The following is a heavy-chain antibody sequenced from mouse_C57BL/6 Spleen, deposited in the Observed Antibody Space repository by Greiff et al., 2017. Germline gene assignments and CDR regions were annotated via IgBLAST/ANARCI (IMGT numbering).Heavy chain of an antibody. D-gene: IGHD2-10*02. CDR3: ARNPYGGFAY. Sequence: VQLQQPGAELVRPGSSVKLSCKASGYTFTSYWMDWVKQRPGQGLEWIGNIYPSDSETHYNQKFKDKATLTVDKSSSTAYMQLSSLTSEDSAVYYCARNPYGGFAYWGQGTLVTVSA. CDR1: GYTFTSYW. CDR2: IYPSDSET. V-gene: IGHV1-61*01. J-gene: IGHJ3*01.